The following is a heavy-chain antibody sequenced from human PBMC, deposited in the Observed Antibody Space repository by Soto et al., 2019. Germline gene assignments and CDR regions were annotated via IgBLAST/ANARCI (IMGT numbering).Heavy chain of an antibody. V-gene: IGHV3-15*01. CDR3: TRLVRRYCNY. Sequence: GGSLRLSCAASGFSFSNAWMSWVRQAPGKGLKWVGRIKSKTDGGTPDYAAPVKGRLNISIDDSKNTLYLQMNSLKTEDTAVYYCTRLVRRYCNYWGQGTLVTVSS. CDR1: GFSFSNAW. D-gene: IGHD6-19*01. CDR2: IKSKTDGGTP. J-gene: IGHJ4*02.